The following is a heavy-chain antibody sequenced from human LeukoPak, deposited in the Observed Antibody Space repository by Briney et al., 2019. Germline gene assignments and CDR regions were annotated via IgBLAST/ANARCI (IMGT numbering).Heavy chain of an antibody. CDR3: ARDIKYYDSSGYYDY. V-gene: IGHV4-59*01. CDR1: GGSISSYY. Sequence: SETLSLTCTVSGGSISSYYWSWIRQPLGKGLEWMGYIYYSGSTNYNPSLKSRVTISVDTSKNQFSLKLSSVTAADTAVYYCARDIKYYDSSGYYDYWGQGTLVIVSS. CDR2: IYYSGST. J-gene: IGHJ4*02. D-gene: IGHD3-22*01.